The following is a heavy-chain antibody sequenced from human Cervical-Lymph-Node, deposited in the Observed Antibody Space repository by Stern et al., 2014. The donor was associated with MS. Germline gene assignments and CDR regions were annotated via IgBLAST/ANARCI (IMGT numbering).Heavy chain of an antibody. CDR1: GYTFIDYY. CDR3: AREGADNDSFDV. D-gene: IGHD1-26*01. Sequence: VQLVESGVEVKKPGAPVRVSCRTSGYTFIDYYIHWVRQAPGQGLEGMGIINLSDGATTYAQKFQGRVTMTRDTSTNTAYMQLGSLTSEDTAVFFCAREGADNDSFDVWGQGTMVTVSS. V-gene: IGHV1-46*03. J-gene: IGHJ3*01. CDR2: INLSDGAT.